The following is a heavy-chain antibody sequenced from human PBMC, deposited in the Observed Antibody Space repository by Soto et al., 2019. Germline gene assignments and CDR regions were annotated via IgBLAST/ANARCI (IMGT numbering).Heavy chain of an antibody. CDR2: IYYSGST. J-gene: IGHJ6*02. D-gene: IGHD1-20*01. CDR1: GGSISSYY. Sequence: KPSETLSLTCTVSGGSISSYYWSWIRQPPGKGLEWIGYIYYSGSTNYNPSLKSRVTISVDTSKNQFSLKLSSVTAADTAVYYCARVSDNWNLGYYYGMDVWGQGTTVTVS. CDR3: ARVSDNWNLGYYYGMDV. V-gene: IGHV4-59*01.